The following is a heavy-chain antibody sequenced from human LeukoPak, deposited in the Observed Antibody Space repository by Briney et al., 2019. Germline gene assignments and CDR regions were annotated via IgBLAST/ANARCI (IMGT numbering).Heavy chain of an antibody. CDR1: GFTFSSYW. CDR3: ARDLGHNSGSYSFDY. V-gene: IGHV3-74*01. J-gene: IGHJ4*02. CDR2: INTDGSST. D-gene: IGHD1-26*01. Sequence: GGSLRLSCAASGFTFSSYWMHWVRQAPGKGLVWVSRINTDGSSTSYADSVKGRFTISRDNAKNTLYLQMNSLRAEDTAVYYCARDLGHNSGSYSFDYWGQGTLVTVSS.